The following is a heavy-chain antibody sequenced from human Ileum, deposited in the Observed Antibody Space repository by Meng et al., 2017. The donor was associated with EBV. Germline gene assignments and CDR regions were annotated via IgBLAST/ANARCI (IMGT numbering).Heavy chain of an antibody. D-gene: IGHD3-22*01. Sequence: RPGLVKPSQSLFPLCTVSGGSISSGDYYWSWIRQPPGKGLEWIGYIYYSGSTYYNPSLKSRVTISVDTSKNQFSLKLSSVTAADTAVYYCARGYYDSSGYGYWYFDLWGRGTLVTVSS. CDR3: ARGYYDSSGYGYWYFDL. CDR1: GGSISSGDYY. V-gene: IGHV4-30-4*01. CDR2: IYYSGST. J-gene: IGHJ2*01.